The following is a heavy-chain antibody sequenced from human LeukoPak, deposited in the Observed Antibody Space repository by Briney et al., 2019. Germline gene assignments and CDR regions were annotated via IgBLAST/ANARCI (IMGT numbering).Heavy chain of an antibody. CDR1: GFTFSSYG. CDR3: ARSLWPEDY. CDR2: IKKDGSEK. Sequence: PGRSLRLSCAASGFTFSSYGMHWVRQAPGKGLEWVANIKKDGSEKNYVDSVKGRFTISRDNAKTSLYLQMNSLRAEDTAVYYCARSLWPEDYWGQGTLVTVSS. D-gene: IGHD5-18*01. J-gene: IGHJ4*02. V-gene: IGHV3-7*01.